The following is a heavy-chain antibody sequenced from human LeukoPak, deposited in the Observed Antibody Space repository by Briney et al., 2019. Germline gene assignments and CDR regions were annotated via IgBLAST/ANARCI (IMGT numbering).Heavy chain of an antibody. CDR2: IWYDGSNK. J-gene: IGHJ6*02. V-gene: IGHV3-33*01. CDR3: ARGHVVVVLYGMDV. D-gene: IGHD2-2*01. Sequence: GGSLRLSCAASGFTFSSYGMHWVRQAPGKGLEWVAVIWYDGSNKYYADSVKGRFTISRDNSKNTLYLQMNSLRAEDTAVYYCARGHVVVVLYGMDVWGQGTTVTVSS. CDR1: GFTFSSYG.